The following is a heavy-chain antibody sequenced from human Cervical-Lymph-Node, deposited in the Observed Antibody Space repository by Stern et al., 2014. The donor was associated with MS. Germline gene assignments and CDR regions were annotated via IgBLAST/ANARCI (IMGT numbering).Heavy chain of an antibody. CDR1: GGSISSGRYY. J-gene: IGHJ4*02. CDR2: VHYSGST. CDR3: ARSDRLWGSFDY. V-gene: IGHV4-31*03. D-gene: IGHD3-16*01. Sequence: VQLVESSPGLVKPSQNLSLTCTVSGGSISSGRYYWTWIRQHPGKGLEWIAYVHYSGSTYYNPSLKSRVTISVDTSNNQCSLKLSSVTGADTALYYCARSDRLWGSFDYWGQGTLVTVSS.